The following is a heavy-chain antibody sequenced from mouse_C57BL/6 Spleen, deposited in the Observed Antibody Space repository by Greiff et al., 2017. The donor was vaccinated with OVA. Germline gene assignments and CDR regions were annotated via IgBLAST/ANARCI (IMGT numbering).Heavy chain of an antibody. CDR1: GYTFTDYN. Sequence: VQLQQSGPELVKPGASVKMSCKASGYTFTDYNMHWVKQSHGKSLEWIGYINPNNGGTSYNQKFKGKATLTVNKSSSTAYMELRSLTSEDSAVYYCANLWVRPYYFDDWGQGTTLTVSS. J-gene: IGHJ2*01. D-gene: IGHD2-14*01. CDR3: ANLWVRPYYFDD. CDR2: INPNNGGT. V-gene: IGHV1-22*01.